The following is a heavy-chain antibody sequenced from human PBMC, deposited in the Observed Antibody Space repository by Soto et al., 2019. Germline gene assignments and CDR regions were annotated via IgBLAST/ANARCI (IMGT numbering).Heavy chain of an antibody. Sequence: ASVKVSCKVSGYTLTELSMHWVRQAPGKGLEWMGGFDPEDGETIYAQKFQGRVTMTGDTSTDTAYMELSSLRSEDTAVYYCATVAPAYSYGYYFDYWGQGTLVTVSS. CDR3: ATVAPAYSYGYYFDY. D-gene: IGHD5-18*01. V-gene: IGHV1-24*01. J-gene: IGHJ4*02. CDR1: GYTLTELS. CDR2: FDPEDGET.